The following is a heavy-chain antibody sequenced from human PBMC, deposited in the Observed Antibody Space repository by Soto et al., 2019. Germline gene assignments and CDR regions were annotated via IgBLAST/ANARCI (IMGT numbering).Heavy chain of an antibody. Sequence: GESLKMSCKGSGYSFTSYWISWVRQMPGKGLEWMGKIDPSDSYINYSPSFQGHVTISVDKSISTAFLQWSSLKASDTATYYCARVSGTYYSWFDPWGQGTLVTVSS. D-gene: IGHD1-26*01. V-gene: IGHV5-10-1*01. CDR3: ARVSGTYYSWFDP. CDR2: IDPSDSYI. J-gene: IGHJ5*02. CDR1: GYSFTSYW.